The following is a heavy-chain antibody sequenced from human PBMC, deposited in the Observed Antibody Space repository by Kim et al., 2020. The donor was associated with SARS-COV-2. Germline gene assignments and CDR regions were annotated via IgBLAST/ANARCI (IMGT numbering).Heavy chain of an antibody. Sequence: GESLKISCQGSGYSFTSYWIGWVRQMPGKGLEWMGIIYPGDSDTRYSPSFQGQVTISADKSISTAYLQWSSLKASDTAMYYCARGLVEGIYYYYYYYMDVWGKGTTVTVSS. CDR3: ARGLVEGIYYYYYYYMDV. V-gene: IGHV5-51*01. CDR2: IYPGDSDT. J-gene: IGHJ6*03. CDR1: GYSFTSYW. D-gene: IGHD3-10*01.